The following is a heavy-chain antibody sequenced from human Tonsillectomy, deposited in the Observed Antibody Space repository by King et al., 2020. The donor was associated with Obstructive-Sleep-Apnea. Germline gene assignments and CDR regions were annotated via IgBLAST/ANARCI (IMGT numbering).Heavy chain of an antibody. CDR2: MYYSGST. D-gene: IGHD3-10*01. CDR1: GGSISSHY. J-gene: IGHJ6*02. Sequence: QLQESGPGLVKPSETLSLTCTVSGGSISSHYWSWIRQPPGKGLEWIGYMYYSGSTKYNPSLKSRVTISVDTSKHQLFLKLSSVTAADTAAYYCARVSGSGRSYYYYGMDVWGQGTTVTVSS. V-gene: IGHV4-59*11. CDR3: ARVSGSGRSYYYYGMDV.